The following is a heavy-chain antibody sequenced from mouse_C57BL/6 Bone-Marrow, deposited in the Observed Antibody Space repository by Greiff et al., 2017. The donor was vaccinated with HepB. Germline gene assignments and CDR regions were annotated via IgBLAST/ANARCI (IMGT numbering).Heavy chain of an antibody. Sequence: VKLMESGAELAKPGASVKLSCKASGYTFTSYWMHWVKQRPGQGLEWIGYINPSSGYTKYNQKFKDKATLTADKSSSTAYMQLSSLTYEDSAVYYCARLGYYGSSYVSYWYFDVWGTGTTVTVSS. V-gene: IGHV1-7*01. J-gene: IGHJ1*03. CDR3: ARLGYYGSSYVSYWYFDV. D-gene: IGHD1-1*01. CDR1: GYTFTSYW. CDR2: INPSSGYT.